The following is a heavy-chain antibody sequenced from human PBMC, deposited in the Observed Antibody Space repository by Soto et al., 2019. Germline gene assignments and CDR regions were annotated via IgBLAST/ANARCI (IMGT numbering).Heavy chain of an antibody. CDR1: GFNFSSYD. Sequence: EVQLVESGGGWVQTWWSLRLSCAASGFNFSSYDMHWVRQATGKGLEWVSAIGTAGDTYYPGSVKGRFTISRENAKNSLYLQMNRLRAGDTAVYYCARLMVRGIYGMDVWGQGTTVTVSS. CDR3: ARLMVRGIYGMDV. V-gene: IGHV3-13*01. D-gene: IGHD3-10*01. CDR2: IGTAGDT. J-gene: IGHJ6*02.